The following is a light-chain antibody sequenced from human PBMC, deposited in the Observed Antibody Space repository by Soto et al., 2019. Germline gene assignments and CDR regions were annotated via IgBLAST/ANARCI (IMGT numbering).Light chain of an antibody. CDR1: QSVSSSS. J-gene: IGKJ2*01. Sequence: EIVLTQSPGTLSLSPGERATLSCRASQSVSSSSLVWYQQKPGQATRLVIYASSTRATGIPDRFGGSGSGTDFTLTVSRLEPEDFAVYYCQQYDKSPPLYTFGQGTKLEIK. CDR3: QQYDKSPPLYT. V-gene: IGKV3-20*01. CDR2: ASS.